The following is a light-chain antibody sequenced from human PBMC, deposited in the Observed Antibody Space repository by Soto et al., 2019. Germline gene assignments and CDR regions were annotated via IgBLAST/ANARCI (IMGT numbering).Light chain of an antibody. CDR2: GNR. V-gene: IGLV1-44*01. Sequence: QSVLTQPPSASGTPGQTVTISCSGTTSNIGRNTVNWYQQLPGRAPKLLIYGNRNRPSGVPDRFSGSKSGTSVSLAITGLQAEDEADYYCQSYDTSLRGWVFGGGTQLTVL. CDR1: TSNIGRNT. J-gene: IGLJ3*02. CDR3: QSYDTSLRGWV.